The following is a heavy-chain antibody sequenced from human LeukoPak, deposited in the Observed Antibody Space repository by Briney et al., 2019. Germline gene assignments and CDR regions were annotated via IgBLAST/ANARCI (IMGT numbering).Heavy chain of an antibody. D-gene: IGHD5-24*01. V-gene: IGHV4-38-2*02. Sequence: PSETLSLTCKVSGYPIGLDYYWVWIRQAPRRGLQWIGGFHRGRIQYNSALKSRVTISIDSSKNQFSLRMWPVTAADTAFYFCARAPSSYESGNGYPNLGWLDPWGQGALVTVSS. CDR1: GYPIGLDYY. CDR2: FHRGRI. CDR3: ARAPSSYESGNGYPNLGWLDP. J-gene: IGHJ5*02.